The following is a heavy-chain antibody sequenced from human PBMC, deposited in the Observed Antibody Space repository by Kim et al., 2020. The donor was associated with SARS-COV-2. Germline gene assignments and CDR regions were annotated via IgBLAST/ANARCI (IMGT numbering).Heavy chain of an antibody. Sequence: TKYSPSFQAHVTISADKSIRTAYLKWSSLKASDTAIYYCARGGAAAVWFAPWGQGTLVSVSS. D-gene: IGHD6-13*01. CDR2: T. V-gene: IGHV5-10-1*01. CDR3: ARGGAAAVWFAP. J-gene: IGHJ5*02.